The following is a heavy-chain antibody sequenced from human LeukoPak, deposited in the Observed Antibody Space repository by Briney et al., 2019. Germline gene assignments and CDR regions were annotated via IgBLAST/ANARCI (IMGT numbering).Heavy chain of an antibody. CDR2: INPSGGST. CDR1: GYTFTSYY. Sequence: ASVKGSCKASGYTFTSYYMHWVRQAPGQGLEWMGIINPSGGSTSYAQKFQGRVTMTRDTSTSTVYMELSSLRSEDTAVYYCARGKGEQSGSYYYYYGMDVWGQGTTVTVSS. J-gene: IGHJ6*02. V-gene: IGHV1-46*01. D-gene: IGHD1-26*01. CDR3: ARGKGEQSGSYYYYYGMDV.